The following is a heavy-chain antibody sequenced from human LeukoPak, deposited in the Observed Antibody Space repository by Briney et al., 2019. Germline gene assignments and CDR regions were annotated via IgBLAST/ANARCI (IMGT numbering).Heavy chain of an antibody. Sequence: GGSLRLSCAASGFSFSLYNMNWVRQAPGKGLEWVSYIGSRGGTIYYADSVKGRFTVSRDNDKKSLYLQMDRLRVEDTAVYYCARDRDSSGWSPFDHWGQGTLVTVSS. J-gene: IGHJ4*02. V-gene: IGHV3-48*04. CDR1: GFSFSLYN. CDR3: ARDRDSSGWSPFDH. D-gene: IGHD6-19*01. CDR2: IGSRGGTI.